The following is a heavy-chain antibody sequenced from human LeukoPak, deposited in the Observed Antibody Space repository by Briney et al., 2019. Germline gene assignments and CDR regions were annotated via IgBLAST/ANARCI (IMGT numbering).Heavy chain of an antibody. Sequence: PGGSLRLSCAASGFTFSVYTMTWVRQSPGKGLEWVSCVSSTSTNIYYADSVKGRFTISRDNAKNSVFLQMNSLRAEDTAVYFCAREGGNGDFYYYMDVWGKGTTVTVSS. CDR3: AREGGNGDFYYYMDV. D-gene: IGHD1-1*01. CDR1: GFTFSVYT. V-gene: IGHV3-21*01. CDR2: VSSTSTNI. J-gene: IGHJ6*03.